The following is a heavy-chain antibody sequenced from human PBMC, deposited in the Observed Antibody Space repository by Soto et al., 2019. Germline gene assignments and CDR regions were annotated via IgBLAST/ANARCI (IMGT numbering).Heavy chain of an antibody. Sequence: GASVNVSCKACGERLTSCYMRWVQQAKRQVLEWMGIINPSGGSTTYAQRFQGRVTMTRDTSTSTVYMELSSLRSEDTAVYYCARVSSSSSYFYYYGMDVWGQGTTVTVSS. CDR1: GERLTSCY. CDR3: ARVSSSSSYFYYYGMDV. J-gene: IGHJ6*02. V-gene: IGHV1-46*03. D-gene: IGHD6-13*01. CDR2: INPSGGST.